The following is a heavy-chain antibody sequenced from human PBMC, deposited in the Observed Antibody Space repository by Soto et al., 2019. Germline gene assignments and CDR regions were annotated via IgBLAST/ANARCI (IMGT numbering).Heavy chain of an antibody. CDR3: AKDRRVPAAPNWFDP. J-gene: IGHJ5*02. CDR2: ISGSGGST. D-gene: IGHD2-2*01. Sequence: PGGSLRLSCAASGFTFSSYSMSWVRQAPGKGLEWVSAISGSGGSTYYADSVKGRLTISRDNSKNTLYLQMNSLRAEDTAVYYCAKDRRVPAAPNWFDPWGQGTLVTVSS. CDR1: GFTFSSYS. V-gene: IGHV3-23*01.